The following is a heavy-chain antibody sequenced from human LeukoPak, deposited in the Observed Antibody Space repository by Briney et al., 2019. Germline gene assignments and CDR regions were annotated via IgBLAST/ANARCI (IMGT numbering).Heavy chain of an antibody. CDR2: ITSDASST. CDR3: AREFEGQEAGAYGSGSYDVFDI. D-gene: IGHD3-10*01. V-gene: IGHV3-74*01. CDR1: GFTFSNYW. J-gene: IGHJ3*02. Sequence: GGSLRLSCAASGFTFSNYWMHWVRRAPGKGLVWVSRITSDASSTSYADSVKGRFTISRDNAKNTLYLRMNSLRAEDTAVYYCAREFEGQEAGAYGSGSYDVFDIWGQGTMATVSS.